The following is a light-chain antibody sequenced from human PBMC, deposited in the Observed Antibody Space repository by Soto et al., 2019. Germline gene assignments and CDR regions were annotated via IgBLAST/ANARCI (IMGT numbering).Light chain of an antibody. V-gene: IGLV2-14*01. J-gene: IGLJ1*01. CDR2: DVT. Sequence: QSVLTQPASVSGSPGQSITISCTGSSSDIGAYAYVSWYQQRPVKAPKLMIFDVTNRPSGVSDRFSGSKSGNTASLTISGLQPEDEADYYCSSYTTSNTRQIVFGTGTKVTVL. CDR3: SSYTTSNTRQIV. CDR1: SSDIGAYAY.